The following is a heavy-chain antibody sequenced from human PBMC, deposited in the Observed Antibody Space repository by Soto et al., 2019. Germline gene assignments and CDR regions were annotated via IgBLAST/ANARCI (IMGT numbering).Heavy chain of an antibody. J-gene: IGHJ6*02. V-gene: IGHV3-21*01. Sequence: GGSLRLSCAASGFTFSSYSMNWVRQAPGKGLEWVSSISSSSSYIYYADSVKGRFTISRDNAKNSLYLQMNSLRAEDTAVYYCARDSDFWSGYYLPLYYYYGMDVWGQGTTVTVSS. CDR2: ISSSSSYI. CDR1: GFTFSSYS. CDR3: ARDSDFWSGYYLPLYYYYGMDV. D-gene: IGHD3-3*01.